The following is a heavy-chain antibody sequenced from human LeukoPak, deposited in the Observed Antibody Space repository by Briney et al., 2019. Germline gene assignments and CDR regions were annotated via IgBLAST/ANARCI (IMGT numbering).Heavy chain of an antibody. V-gene: IGHV3-53*01. Sequence: PGGSLRLSCAASGFTVSSNYMSWVRQAPGKGLEWVSVIYSGGSTYYADSVKGRFTISRDNSKNTLYLQMNGLRAEDTAVYYCARSGYGDYAFIDYWGQGTLVTVSS. CDR2: IYSGGST. J-gene: IGHJ4*02. D-gene: IGHD4-17*01. CDR3: ARSGYGDYAFIDY. CDR1: GFTVSSNY.